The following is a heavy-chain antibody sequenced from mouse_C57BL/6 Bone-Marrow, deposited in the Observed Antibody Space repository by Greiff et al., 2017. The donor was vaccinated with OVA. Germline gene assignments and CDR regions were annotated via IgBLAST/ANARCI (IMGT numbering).Heavy chain of an antibody. CDR1: GYTFTSYG. V-gene: IGHV1-81*01. D-gene: IGHD4-1*02. J-gene: IGHJ4*01. Sequence: VQVVESGAELARPGASVKLSCKASGYTFTSYGISWVKQRTGQGLEWIGEIYPRSGNTYYNEKFKGKATLTADKSSSTAYMELRSLTSEDSAVYFCAATGYYAMDYWGQGTSVTVSS. CDR3: AATGYYAMDY. CDR2: IYPRSGNT.